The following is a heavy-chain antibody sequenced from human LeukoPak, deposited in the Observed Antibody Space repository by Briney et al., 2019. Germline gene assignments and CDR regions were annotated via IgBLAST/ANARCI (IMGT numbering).Heavy chain of an antibody. CDR2: ISYDGTNK. CDR1: GFTFSTYA. D-gene: IGHD4/OR15-4a*01. CDR3: AREVNADYNYGMDV. V-gene: IGHV3-30-3*01. J-gene: IGHJ6*02. Sequence: GGSLRLSCAASGFTFSTYAMSWVRQAPGKGLEWVSVISYDGTNKYYADSVKGRFTISRDNSKNTLYLQMNSLRAEDTAVYYCAREVNADYNYGMDVWGQGTTVTVSS.